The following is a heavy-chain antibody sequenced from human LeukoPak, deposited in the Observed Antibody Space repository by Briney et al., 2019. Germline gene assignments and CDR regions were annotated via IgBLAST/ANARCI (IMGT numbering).Heavy chain of an antibody. CDR2: ISGSGGST. J-gene: IGHJ4*02. Sequence: GGSLRLSCATSGFTLSNFWMSWVRQAPGKGLEWVSAISGSGGSTYYADSVKGRFTISRDNSKNTLYLQMNSLRAEDTAVYYCAKSEPLGIAAAGTDYWGQGTLVTVSS. CDR1: GFTLSNFW. D-gene: IGHD6-13*01. CDR3: AKSEPLGIAAAGTDY. V-gene: IGHV3-23*01.